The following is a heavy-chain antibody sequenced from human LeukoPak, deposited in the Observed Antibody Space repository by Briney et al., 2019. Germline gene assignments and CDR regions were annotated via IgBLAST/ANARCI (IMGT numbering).Heavy chain of an antibody. CDR2: IIPIFGTA. Sequence: GASVKVSCKASGGTFSSYAISWVRQAPGQGLEWMGGIIPIFGTANYAQKFQGRVTITADKSTSTAYIELSSLRSEDTAVYYCASRYCSGGSCYGTYFDYWGQGTLVTVSS. CDR1: GGTFSSYA. CDR3: ASRYCSGGSCYGTYFDY. V-gene: IGHV1-69*06. J-gene: IGHJ4*02. D-gene: IGHD2-15*01.